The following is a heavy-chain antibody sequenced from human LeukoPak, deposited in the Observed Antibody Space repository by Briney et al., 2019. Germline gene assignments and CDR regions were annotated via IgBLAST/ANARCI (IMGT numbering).Heavy chain of an antibody. CDR1: GFTFSAYW. CDR3: ARDLDWFLFDY. J-gene: IGHJ4*02. CDR2: VKYDGSTT. V-gene: IGHV3-74*01. D-gene: IGHD3-9*01. Sequence: GGSLRLSCAASGFTFSAYWMHWVRHAPGKGRVWVSRVKYDGSTTTYAYPVKSRFTISRDNAKNIMYLKMNSMRVEDTAVYYCARDLDWFLFDYWGQGTLVTVSS.